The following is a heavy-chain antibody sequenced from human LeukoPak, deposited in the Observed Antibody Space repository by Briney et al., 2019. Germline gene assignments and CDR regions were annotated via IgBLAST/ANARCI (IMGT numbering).Heavy chain of an antibody. CDR2: ISGSGSST. D-gene: IGHD2-2*01. CDR3: AMSRVPPGRVDPFDV. J-gene: IGHJ3*01. Sequence: GGSLRLSCVASGFPFSTYAMSWVRQAPGKGLEWVSTISGSGSSTYHADSVKGRFTISRDSSKSTVYLQMNSLRAEDTAVYYCAMSRVPPGRVDPFDVWGQGAMVTVSS. V-gene: IGHV3-23*01. CDR1: GFPFSTYA.